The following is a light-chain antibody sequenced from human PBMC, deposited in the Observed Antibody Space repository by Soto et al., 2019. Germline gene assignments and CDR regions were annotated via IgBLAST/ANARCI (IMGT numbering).Light chain of an antibody. J-gene: IGKJ1*01. V-gene: IGKV3-20*01. Sequence: EIVLTQSPGTLSLSPGERATLSCRASQSVSNRYLAWYQQKPGQAPRLLIYGASSRATGIPDRLSGSGSGTDFTLTISRLEPEDFAVYYCQQYGRSPRAFGQGTKVEFK. CDR3: QQYGRSPRA. CDR1: QSVSNRY. CDR2: GAS.